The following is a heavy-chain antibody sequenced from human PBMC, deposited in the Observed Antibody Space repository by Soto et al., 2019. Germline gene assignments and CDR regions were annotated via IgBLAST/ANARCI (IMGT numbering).Heavy chain of an antibody. D-gene: IGHD2-15*01. V-gene: IGHV4-34*01. Sequence: QVQLQQWGAGLLKPSETLSLTCAVYGGSFSGYYWSWIRQPPGKGLEWIGEINHSGSTNYNPSLKSRVTISVDTSKNQFSLKLSSVTAADTAVYYCARDGRCSGGSCYPGNHRNHWFDPWGQGTLVTVSS. CDR2: INHSGST. J-gene: IGHJ5*02. CDR3: ARDGRCSGGSCYPGNHRNHWFDP. CDR1: GGSFSGYY.